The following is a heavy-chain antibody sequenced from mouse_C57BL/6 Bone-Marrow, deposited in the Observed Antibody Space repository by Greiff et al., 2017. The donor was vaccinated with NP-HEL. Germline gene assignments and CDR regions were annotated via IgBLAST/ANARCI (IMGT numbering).Heavy chain of an antibody. D-gene: IGHD1-1*01. CDR2: IYPGDGDT. J-gene: IGHJ4*01. CDR1: GYAFSSYW. CDR3: ARDGSSFYYAMDY. Sequence: QVQLKQSGAELVKPGASVKISCKASGYAFSSYWMNWVKQRPGTGLEWIGQIYPGDGDTNYNGKFKGKATLTADKSSSTAYMQLSSLTSEDSAVYFCARDGSSFYYAMDYWGQGTSVTVSS. V-gene: IGHV1-80*01.